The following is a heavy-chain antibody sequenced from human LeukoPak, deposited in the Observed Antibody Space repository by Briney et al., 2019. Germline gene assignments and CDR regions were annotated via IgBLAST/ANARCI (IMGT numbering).Heavy chain of an antibody. V-gene: IGHV3-21*01. CDR2: ISSSSSYI. Sequence: GGSLRLSCAASGFTFSSYSMNWVRQAPGKGLEWVSSISSSSSYIYYADSVKGRVTISRDNDKTSLYLQMNSPRAEDTAVYYCASGFWSVAGPSGTSYYYYGMDVWGQGPTVTVSS. D-gene: IGHD6-19*01. J-gene: IGHJ6*02. CDR3: ASGFWSVAGPSGTSYYYYGMDV. CDR1: GFTFSSYS.